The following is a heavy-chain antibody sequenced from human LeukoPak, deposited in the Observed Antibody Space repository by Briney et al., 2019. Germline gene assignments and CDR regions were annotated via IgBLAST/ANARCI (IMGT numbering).Heavy chain of an antibody. CDR1: GGSFSGYY. J-gene: IGHJ4*02. D-gene: IGHD3-22*01. CDR2: INHSGST. CDR3: ARARRHYYDSSGGIFDY. Sequence: SETLSLTCAVYGGSFSGYYWSWIRQPPGKGLEWIGEINHSGSTNYNPSLKSRVTISVDTPKNQFSLKLSSVTAADTAVYYCARARRHYYDSSGGIFDYWGQGTLVTVSS. V-gene: IGHV4-34*01.